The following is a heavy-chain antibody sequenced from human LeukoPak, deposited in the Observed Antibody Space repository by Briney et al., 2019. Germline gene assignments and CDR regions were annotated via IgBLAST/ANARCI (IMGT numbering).Heavy chain of an antibody. CDR1: GFTFSSYA. D-gene: IGHD6-19*01. Sequence: GGSLRLSCAGSGFTFSSYAMSWVRQPQGKGLEWVSAISCSGGITYYADSVKGRFTISRDNSKHTLYLQMNSLRAEDTAVYYCARSRGAGPGAHFDYWGQGILVTVSS. CDR3: ARSRGAGPGAHFDY. J-gene: IGHJ4*02. CDR2: ISCSGGIT. V-gene: IGHV3-23*01.